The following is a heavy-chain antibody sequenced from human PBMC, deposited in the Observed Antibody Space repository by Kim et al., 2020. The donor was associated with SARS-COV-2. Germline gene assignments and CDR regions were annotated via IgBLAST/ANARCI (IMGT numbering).Heavy chain of an antibody. D-gene: IGHD1-26*01. CDR3: AGAGGARSSGLGSWDLYYYSYYGMDV. CDR2: IIPIFGTA. CDR1: GGTFSSYA. J-gene: IGHJ6*02. Sequence: SVKVSCKASGGTFSSYAISWVRQAPGQGLEWMGGIIPIFGTANYAQKFQGRVTITADESTSTAYMELSSLRSEDTAVYYCAGAGGARSSGLGSWDLYYYSYYGMDVWGQGTTVTVSS. V-gene: IGHV1-69*13.